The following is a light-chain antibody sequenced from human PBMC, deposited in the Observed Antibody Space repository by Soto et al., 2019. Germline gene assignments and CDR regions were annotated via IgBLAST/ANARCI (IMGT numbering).Light chain of an antibody. Sequence: DIQMTQSPSSLSASVGDRVTITCRASQSISSYLNWYQQKPGTAPKLLIYAASSLQSGVPSRFSGSGSGTDFTLTISSLQPEDFATYHCQQSYSPPYTFGQGTKLEIK. CDR3: QQSYSPPYT. CDR1: QSISSY. V-gene: IGKV1-39*01. J-gene: IGKJ2*01. CDR2: AAS.